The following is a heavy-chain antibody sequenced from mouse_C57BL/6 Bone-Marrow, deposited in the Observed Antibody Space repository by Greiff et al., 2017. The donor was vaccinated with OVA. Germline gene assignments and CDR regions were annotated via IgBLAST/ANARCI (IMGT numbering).Heavy chain of an antibody. Sequence: EVKLVESGGGLVKPGGSLKLSCAASGFTFSSYAMSWVRQTPEQRLEWVATISDGGSYTYYPDNVKGRFTISRDNAKNNLYLQMSHLKSEDTAMYYCARDRELLDYWGQGTTLTVSS. V-gene: IGHV5-4*01. CDR3: ARDRELLDY. CDR2: ISDGGSYT. CDR1: GFTFSSYA. J-gene: IGHJ2*01. D-gene: IGHD3-3*01.